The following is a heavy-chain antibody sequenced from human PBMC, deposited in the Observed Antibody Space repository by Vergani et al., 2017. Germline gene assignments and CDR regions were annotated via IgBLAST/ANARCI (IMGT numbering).Heavy chain of an antibody. Sequence: QVHLQESGPGLVKPSETLSLSCSVSNYSISRGYYWSWIRQHPGKGLEWIGYIYYSGSTNYNPSLKSRVTISVDTSKTSLFLEMNSLRFEDTAVYFCTKGSVYYHDSAGHGYDPYTGFYLWGQGTLVTVSS. CDR1: NYSISRGYY. J-gene: IGHJ3*01. V-gene: IGHV4-61*03. CDR3: TKGSVYYHDSAGHGYDPYTGFYL. D-gene: IGHD5-12*01. CDR2: IYYSGST.